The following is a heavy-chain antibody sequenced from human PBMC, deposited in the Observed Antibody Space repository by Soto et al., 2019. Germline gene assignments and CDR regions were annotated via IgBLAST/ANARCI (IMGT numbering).Heavy chain of an antibody. D-gene: IGHD5-18*01. CDR1: RYTFTGYY. CDR3: AKPDTAMVTFSAFDI. CDR2: ISGSGGST. J-gene: IGHJ3*02. Sequence: SCKASRYTFTGYYMHWVRQAPGKGLEWVSAISGSGGSTYYADSVKGRFTISRDNSKNTLYLQMNSLRAEDTAVYYCAKPDTAMVTFSAFDIWGQGTMVTVSS. V-gene: IGHV3-23*01.